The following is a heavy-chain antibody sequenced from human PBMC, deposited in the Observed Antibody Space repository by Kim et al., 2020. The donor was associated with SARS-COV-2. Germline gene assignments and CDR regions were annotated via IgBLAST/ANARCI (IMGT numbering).Heavy chain of an antibody. D-gene: IGHD3-10*01. V-gene: IGHV3-30*18. CDR2: ISYDGSNK. CDR1: GFTFSSYG. CDR3: AKDLLWFGSPHDIRAFDI. Sequence: GGPLRLSCAASGFTFSSYGMHWVRQAPGKGLEWVAVISYDGSNKYYADSVKGRFTISRDNSKNTLYLQMNSLRAEDTAVYYCAKDLLWFGSPHDIRAFDIWGQGTMVTVSS. J-gene: IGHJ3*02.